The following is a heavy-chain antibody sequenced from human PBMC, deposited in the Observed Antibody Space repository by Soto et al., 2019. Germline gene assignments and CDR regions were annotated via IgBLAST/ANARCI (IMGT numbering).Heavy chain of an antibody. Sequence: SETLSLTCAVSSGSISSSNWWSWVRQPPGKGLEWIGEIYHSGSTNYNPSLKSRVTISVDKSKNQFSLKLSSVTAADTAVYYCARENVDLLYNWFDPWGQGTLVTVSS. V-gene: IGHV4-4*02. D-gene: IGHD2-21*01. CDR2: IYHSGST. J-gene: IGHJ5*02. CDR3: ARENVDLLYNWFDP. CDR1: SGSISSSNW.